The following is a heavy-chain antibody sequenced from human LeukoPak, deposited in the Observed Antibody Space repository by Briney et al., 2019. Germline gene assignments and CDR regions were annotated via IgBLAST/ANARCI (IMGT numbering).Heavy chain of an antibody. D-gene: IGHD3-22*01. CDR2: ISSSSSYI. V-gene: IGHV3-21*01. J-gene: IGHJ4*02. CDR1: GFTFSSYS. CDR3: AKNLYYYDSSGHLFDY. Sequence: NPGGSLRLSCAASGFTFSSYSMNWVRQAPGKGLEWVSSISSSSSYIYYADSVKGRFTISRDNSKNTLYLQMNSLRAEDTAVYYCAKNLYYYDSSGHLFDYWGQGTLVTVSS.